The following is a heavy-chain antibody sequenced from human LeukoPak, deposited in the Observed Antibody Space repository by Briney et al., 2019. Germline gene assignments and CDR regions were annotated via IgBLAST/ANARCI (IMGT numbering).Heavy chain of an antibody. CDR2: INHSGST. Sequence: SETLSLTCAVYGGSFSGYYWSWIRQPPGKGLEWIGEINHSGSTNYNPSLKSRVTISVDTSKNQFSLKLSPVTVADTAVYYCARGETDYGDYVGFDPWGQGTLVTVSS. CDR1: GGSFSGYY. CDR3: ARGETDYGDYVGFDP. D-gene: IGHD4-17*01. V-gene: IGHV4-34*01. J-gene: IGHJ5*02.